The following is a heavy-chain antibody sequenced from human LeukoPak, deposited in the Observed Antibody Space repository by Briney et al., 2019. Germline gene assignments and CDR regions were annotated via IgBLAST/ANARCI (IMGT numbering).Heavy chain of an antibody. CDR3: TRNSGWYGLS. V-gene: IGHV3-23*01. Sequence: GGSLRLSCTVSGLPLSSYEMSWIRQAPGKGLEWVSSIDYDGGSGHYADSVKGRFTISRDNSNNTLFLHLNSLRGEDTAVYYCTRNSGWYGLSWGQGTLVTVSS. CDR1: GLPLSSYE. CDR2: IDYDGGSG. D-gene: IGHD6-19*01. J-gene: IGHJ1*01.